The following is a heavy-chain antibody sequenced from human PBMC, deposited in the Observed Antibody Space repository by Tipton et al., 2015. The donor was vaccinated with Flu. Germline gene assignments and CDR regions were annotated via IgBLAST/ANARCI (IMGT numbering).Heavy chain of an antibody. Sequence: SLRLSCAASGFTFSDYAMHWVRQAPGKGLQYVSAISSNGDDTYYADSVKGRFTISRDNSKNTLCLQMGSLRADDMAVYFCAGGVNSGLVDVWGQGTTVTVSS. CDR1: GFTFSDYA. D-gene: IGHD2/OR15-2a*01. J-gene: IGHJ6*02. CDR3: AGGVNSGLVDV. V-gene: IGHV3-64*02. CDR2: ISSNGDDT.